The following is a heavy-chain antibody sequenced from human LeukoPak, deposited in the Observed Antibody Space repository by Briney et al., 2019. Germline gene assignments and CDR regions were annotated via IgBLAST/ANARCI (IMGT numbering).Heavy chain of an antibody. V-gene: IGHV1-46*01. CDR2: INPSGGST. CDR3: ARTLGGYYYGMDV. D-gene: IGHD2-15*01. Sequence: GASVKVSCKASGYTFTSYYMHWVRQAPGQGLEWMGIINPSGGSTGYAQKFQGKVTMTRDTSTSTVYMELSSLRSEDTAVYYCARTLGGYYYGMDVWGQGTTVTVSS. J-gene: IGHJ6*02. CDR1: GYTFTSYY.